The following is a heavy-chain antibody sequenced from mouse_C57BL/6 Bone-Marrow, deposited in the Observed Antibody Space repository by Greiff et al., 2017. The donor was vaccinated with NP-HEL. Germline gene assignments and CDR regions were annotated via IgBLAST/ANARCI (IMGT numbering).Heavy chain of an antibody. J-gene: IGHJ4*01. CDR2: IYPRSGNT. V-gene: IGHV1-81*01. CDR1: GYTFTSYG. CDR3: ASTGTSAMDY. D-gene: IGHD4-1*01. Sequence: VQLQQSGAELARPGASVKLSCKASGYTFTSYGISWVKQRTGQGLEWIGEIYPRSGNTYYNAKFKGKATLTADKSSSTAYIELRSLTSEASAVDFCASTGTSAMDYWGQGTSVTVSS.